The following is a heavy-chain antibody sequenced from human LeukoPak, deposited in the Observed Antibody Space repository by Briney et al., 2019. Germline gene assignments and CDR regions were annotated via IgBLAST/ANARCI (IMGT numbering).Heavy chain of an antibody. CDR2: IRYDGSNK. CDR3: AKGIVVVPAVVDY. J-gene: IGHJ4*02. Sequence: PGGSLRLSCAASGFTFSSYGMHWVRQAPGKGLEWVAFIRYDGSNKYYADSVKGRFTISRDNSKNTLYLQMNSLRAEDTAVYYCAKGIVVVPAVVDYWGQGTLVTVSS. V-gene: IGHV3-30*02. CDR1: GFTFSSYG. D-gene: IGHD2-2*01.